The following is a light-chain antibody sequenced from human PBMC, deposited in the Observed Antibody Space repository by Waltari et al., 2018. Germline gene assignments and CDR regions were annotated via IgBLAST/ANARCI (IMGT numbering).Light chain of an antibody. Sequence: QSVLTQPPSASGTPGAMLTISCSGGRAKVGSPAVHWYQQVPGTAPKLLIYSNYHRPQGVPERFSASKSGTSASLAISGLKSGDEADYYCAAWDDNLNGQVFGGGTKLTVL. CDR1: RAKVGSPA. V-gene: IGLV1-44*01. J-gene: IGLJ3*02. CDR2: SNY. CDR3: AAWDDNLNGQV.